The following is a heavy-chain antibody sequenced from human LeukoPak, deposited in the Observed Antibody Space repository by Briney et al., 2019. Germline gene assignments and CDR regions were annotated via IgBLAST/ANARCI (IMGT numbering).Heavy chain of an antibody. Sequence: ASVKVSCKASGYTFTGYYMHWVRQAPGQGLEWMGWINPNRGGTNYAQKFQGRVTITADESTSTAYMELSSLRSEDTAVYYCARYGGIVVVPAAIWDWFDPWGQGTLVTVSS. CDR3: ARYGGIVVVPAAIWDWFDP. CDR2: INPNRGGT. J-gene: IGHJ5*02. D-gene: IGHD2-2*01. CDR1: GYTFTGYY. V-gene: IGHV1-2*02.